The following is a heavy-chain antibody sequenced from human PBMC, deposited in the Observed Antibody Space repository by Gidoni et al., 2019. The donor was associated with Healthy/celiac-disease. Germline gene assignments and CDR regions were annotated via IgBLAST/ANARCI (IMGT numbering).Heavy chain of an antibody. D-gene: IGHD6-19*01. CDR2: IIPIIGIA. Sequence: QVQLVQSGAEVKKPASSVKVSCQASGGTFSSYTISWVRQDPGQGLEWMGRIIPIIGIANYAQKFQSRVTMTADKSTSTAYMELSSLRAEDTAVYYCARDRGSGWSNWFDPWGQGTLVTVSS. CDR3: ARDRGSGWSNWFDP. J-gene: IGHJ5*02. V-gene: IGHV1-69*08. CDR1: GGTFSSYT.